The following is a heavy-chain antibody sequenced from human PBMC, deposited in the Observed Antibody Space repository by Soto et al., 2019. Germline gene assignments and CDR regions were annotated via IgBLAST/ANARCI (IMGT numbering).Heavy chain of an antibody. Sequence: LGESLKISCKGSGYSFTSYWIGWVRQMPGKGLEWMGIIYPGDSDTRYSPSFQGQVTISADKSISTAYLQWSSLKASDTAMYYCARVEGFGTAMVYYYYYYGMDVWGQGTTVTVSS. D-gene: IGHD5-18*01. CDR1: GYSFTSYW. CDR2: IYPGDSDT. CDR3: ARVEGFGTAMVYYYYYYGMDV. V-gene: IGHV5-51*01. J-gene: IGHJ6*02.